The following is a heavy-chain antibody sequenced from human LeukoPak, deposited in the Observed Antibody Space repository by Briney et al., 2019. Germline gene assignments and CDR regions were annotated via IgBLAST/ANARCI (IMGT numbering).Heavy chain of an antibody. V-gene: IGHV4-59*01. D-gene: IGHD7-27*01. Sequence: PGGSLRLSCAASGFTFSSYAMSWIRQPPGKGLEWIGYIYYSGSTNYNPSLKSRVTISVDTSKNQFSLKLSSVTAADTAVYYCAKSKLGMWYFDLWGRGTLVTVSS. CDR2: IYYSGST. CDR3: AKSKLGMWYFDL. J-gene: IGHJ2*01. CDR1: GFTFSSYA.